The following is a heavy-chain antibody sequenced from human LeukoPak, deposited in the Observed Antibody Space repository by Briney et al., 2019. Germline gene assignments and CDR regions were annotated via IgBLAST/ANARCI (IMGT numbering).Heavy chain of an antibody. Sequence: GGSLRLSCAASGFTFSSYWMNWVRQAPGKALEWVANIKQDGSEKYYVDSMKGRFTISRDNAKNSLYLQMNSLRAEDTAVYYCARSSGYYHDAFDIWGQGTMVTVSS. D-gene: IGHD3-22*01. J-gene: IGHJ3*02. CDR3: ARSSGYYHDAFDI. CDR2: IKQDGSEK. V-gene: IGHV3-7*01. CDR1: GFTFSSYW.